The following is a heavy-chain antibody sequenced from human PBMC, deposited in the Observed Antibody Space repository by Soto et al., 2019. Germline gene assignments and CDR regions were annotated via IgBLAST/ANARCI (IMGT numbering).Heavy chain of an antibody. J-gene: IGHJ4*02. V-gene: IGHV3-23*01. CDR3: VKDNDYGGNPWYFDY. CDR1: GFTFSSYA. Sequence: LRLSCAASGFTFSSYAMSWVRQAPGKGLEWVSAISGSGGSTFFADSVKGRFTISRDNSKNTLYLQMNSLRDEDTAVFYCVKDNDYGGNPWYFDYWGQGTLVTVSS. D-gene: IGHD4-17*01. CDR2: ISGSGGST.